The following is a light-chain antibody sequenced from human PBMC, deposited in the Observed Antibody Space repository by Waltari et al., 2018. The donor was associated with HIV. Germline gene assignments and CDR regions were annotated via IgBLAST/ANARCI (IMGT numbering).Light chain of an antibody. Sequence: ELVMTQSPATLSVSPGERATLSCRASQSISSNLAWYQQKPGQAPRLLIYGASTRATGIPARFSGSGSGTEFTLTISSLQSEDFAVYSCQQYNDWPLTFGGGTKVEIK. J-gene: IGKJ4*01. CDR3: QQYNDWPLT. V-gene: IGKV3-15*01. CDR1: QSISSN. CDR2: GAS.